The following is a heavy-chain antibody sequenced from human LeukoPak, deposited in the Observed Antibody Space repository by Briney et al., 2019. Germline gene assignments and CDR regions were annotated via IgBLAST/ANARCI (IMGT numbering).Heavy chain of an antibody. J-gene: IGHJ4*02. CDR1: GFTVSSNY. CDR3: AKDGAARPMDY. V-gene: IGHV3-43*01. Sequence: GGSLRLSCAASGFTVSSNYMSWVRQAPGKGLEWVSLISWDGGSTYYADSVKGRFTISRDNSKNSLYLQMNSLRTEDTALYYCAKDGAARPMDYWGQGTLVTVSS. CDR2: ISWDGGST. D-gene: IGHD6-6*01.